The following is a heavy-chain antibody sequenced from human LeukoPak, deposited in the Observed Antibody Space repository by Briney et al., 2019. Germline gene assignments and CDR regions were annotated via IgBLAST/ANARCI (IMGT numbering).Heavy chain of an antibody. V-gene: IGHV3-11*01. J-gene: IGHJ3*02. CDR2: ISNSGNTI. CDR3: ARDMTLVTIGHAAFDI. Sequence: GGSLRLSCTASGFNPDYYYMTWIRQPPGKGLEWVSYISNSGNTIYYADSVKGRFTISRDNAKNSLYLLMNSLRVDDTAVYYCARDMTLVTIGHAAFDIWGQGTFVTVSS. CDR1: GFNPDYYY. D-gene: IGHD4/OR15-4a*01.